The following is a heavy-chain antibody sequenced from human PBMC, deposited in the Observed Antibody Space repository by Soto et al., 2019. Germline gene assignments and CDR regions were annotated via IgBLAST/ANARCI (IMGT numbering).Heavy chain of an antibody. V-gene: IGHV1-69*13. Sequence: SVKVSCKASGGTFSSYAISWVRQAPGQGLEWMGGIIPIFGTANYAQKFQGRVTITADESTSTAYMELSSLRSEDTAVYYCAREDIVVVPPAIRIYGMDVWGQGTTVTVSS. CDR3: AREDIVVVPPAIRIYGMDV. CDR2: IIPIFGTA. CDR1: GGTFSSYA. J-gene: IGHJ6*02. D-gene: IGHD2-2*02.